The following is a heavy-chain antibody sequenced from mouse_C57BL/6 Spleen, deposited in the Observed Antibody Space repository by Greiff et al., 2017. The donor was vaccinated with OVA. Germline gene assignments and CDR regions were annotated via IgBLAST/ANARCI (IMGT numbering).Heavy chain of an antibody. J-gene: IGHJ2*01. Sequence: EVKVVESGGDLVKPGGSLKLSCAASGFTFSSYGMSWVRQTPDKRLEWVATISSGGSYTYYPDSVKGRFTISRDNAKNTLYLQMSSLKSEDTAMYYCARQGTGLFFDYWGQGTTLTVSS. CDR1: GFTFSSYG. V-gene: IGHV5-6*01. CDR2: ISSGGSYT. D-gene: IGHD4-1*01. CDR3: ARQGTGLFFDY.